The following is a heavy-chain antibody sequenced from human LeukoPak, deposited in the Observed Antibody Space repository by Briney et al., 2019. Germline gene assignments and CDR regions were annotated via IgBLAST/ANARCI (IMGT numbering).Heavy chain of an antibody. J-gene: IGHJ4*02. V-gene: IGHV3-74*01. CDR2: INTDGRST. CDR1: GFTFSSYW. CDR3: ARGRSGSYYYFDY. D-gene: IGHD1-26*01. Sequence: GGSLRLSCAASGFTFSSYWMHWVRQAPGKGLVWVSRINTDGRSTSYADSVKGRFTIFRDNSKNTLYLQMNSLRAEDTAVYYCARGRSGSYYYFDYWGQGTLVTVSS.